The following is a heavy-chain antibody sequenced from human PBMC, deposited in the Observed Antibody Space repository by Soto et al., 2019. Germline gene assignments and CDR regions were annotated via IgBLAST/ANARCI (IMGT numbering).Heavy chain of an antibody. CDR1: GFTFSSHW. J-gene: IGHJ4*02. D-gene: IGHD3-10*01. Sequence: PGGSLRLSCAASGFTFSSHWTHWVRQAPEKGLVWVSHINTDGSYTNYADSVKGRFTISRDNAKNTLYLQMNSLTYEDTAVYYCVRDITYGDYVYWGQGALVTVSS. CDR2: INTDGSYT. CDR3: VRDITYGDYVY. V-gene: IGHV3-74*01.